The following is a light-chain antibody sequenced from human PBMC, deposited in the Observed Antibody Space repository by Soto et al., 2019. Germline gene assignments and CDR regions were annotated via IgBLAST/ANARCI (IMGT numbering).Light chain of an antibody. CDR1: QAINNS. CDR2: AAS. CDR3: QQYYSYPLT. V-gene: IGKV1-16*02. Sequence: DIQMPPSPSSLSAFVRDRVTITCRASQAINNSLAWFHQKPGKAPTSLIDAASTLQSAFPSKVSGSRSGTDFTRTISSLQPEDFATDYCQQYYSYPLTCGGGTKVESK. J-gene: IGKJ4*01.